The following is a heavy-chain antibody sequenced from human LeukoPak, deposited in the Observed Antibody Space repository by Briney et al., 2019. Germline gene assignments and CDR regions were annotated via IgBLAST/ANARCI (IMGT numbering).Heavy chain of an antibody. J-gene: IGHJ6*02. CDR1: GFAFSLSG. Sequence: GGSLRLSCAGSGFAFSLSGMHWVRQAPGKGLNGVALISSGGTHTYYAASVKGQFTISTDNSKNTLFLQMSSLKAEDTAVYYCAREGESNGYHYGLDVWGQGTMVSVS. V-gene: IGHV3-30*04. D-gene: IGHD5-12*01. CDR2: ISSGGTHT. CDR3: AREGESNGYHYGLDV.